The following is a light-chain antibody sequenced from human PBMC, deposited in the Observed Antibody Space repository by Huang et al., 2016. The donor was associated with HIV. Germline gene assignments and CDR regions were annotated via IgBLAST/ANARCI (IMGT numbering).Light chain of an antibody. CDR3: QHYGSSPFT. Sequence: EVLVTQSPGTLSLSPGERATLSCKASQSISDFYLAWYQQKPGQAPGLLMYATSSRASGIPDRFSGSGSGTDFVLTISRLEPEDFAVYYCQHYGSSPFTFGQGTKLEIK. V-gene: IGKV3-20*01. CDR1: QSISDFY. CDR2: ATS. J-gene: IGKJ2*01.